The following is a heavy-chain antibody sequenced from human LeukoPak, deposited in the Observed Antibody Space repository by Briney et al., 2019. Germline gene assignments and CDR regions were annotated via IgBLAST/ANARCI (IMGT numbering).Heavy chain of an antibody. J-gene: IGHJ3*02. V-gene: IGHV3-30-3*01. CDR3: ARDLDYRSGGSCYPEPTFDI. D-gene: IGHD2-15*01. CDR1: GFTFSSYA. CDR2: ISYDGSNK. Sequence: GGSLRLSCAASGFTFSSYAMHWVRQAPGKGLEWVAVISYDGSNKYYADSVKGRFTISRDNSKNTLYLQMNSLRAEDTAVYYCARDLDYRSGGSCYPEPTFDIWGQGTMVTVSS.